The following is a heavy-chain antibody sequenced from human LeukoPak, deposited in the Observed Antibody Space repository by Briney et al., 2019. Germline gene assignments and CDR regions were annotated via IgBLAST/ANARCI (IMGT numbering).Heavy chain of an antibody. V-gene: IGHV3-21*01. CDR1: GFTFSSYR. Sequence: PGGSLRLSCAASGFTFSSYRMNWVRQAPGKGLEWVSSISSSSSYIYYADSVKGRFTISRDNAKNSLYLQMNILRAEDKAVYYCAGVGEYYCDIIGYYGGGFDYWGQGTLVTVSS. D-gene: IGHD3-22*01. J-gene: IGHJ4*02. CDR2: ISSSSSYI. CDR3: AGVGEYYCDIIGYYGGGFDY.